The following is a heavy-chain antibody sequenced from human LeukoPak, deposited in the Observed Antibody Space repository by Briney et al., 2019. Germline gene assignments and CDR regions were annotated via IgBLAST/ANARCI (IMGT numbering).Heavy chain of an antibody. V-gene: IGHV3-48*01. Sequence: GGALRLSFAAPGFTFSSYNMTWGRPAPGKGVGWLSYISSSGSTIYYADSVKGRFTISRDNAKNSLYLQMNSLRAEDTAVYYCARDEYYDSSGYTSWGQGTLVTVPS. CDR2: ISSSGSTI. CDR3: ARDEYYDSSGYTS. D-gene: IGHD3-22*01. J-gene: IGHJ4*02. CDR1: GFTFSSYN.